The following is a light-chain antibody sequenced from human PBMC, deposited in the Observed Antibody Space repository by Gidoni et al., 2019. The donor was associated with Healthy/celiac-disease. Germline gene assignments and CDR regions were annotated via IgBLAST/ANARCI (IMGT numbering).Light chain of an antibody. J-gene: IGKJ1*01. CDR3: QQYNSYST. CDR1: KSISSG. CDR2: KAS. V-gene: IGKV1-5*03. Sequence: IQMTQSPSTLSASVGDRVTLTCRASKSISSGLAWYQQKPGKAPKLLIYKASSLESGVPSRFSGSGSGTEFTLTISSLQPDDFATYYCQQYNSYSTFGQGTKVEIK.